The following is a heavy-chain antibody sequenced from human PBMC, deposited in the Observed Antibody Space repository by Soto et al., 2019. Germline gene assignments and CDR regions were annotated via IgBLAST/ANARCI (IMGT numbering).Heavy chain of an antibody. Sequence: SEPLSLTCTVSGGSISSAYAYWSWIRQPPGKGLEWIGYIYYGGITHYNPSLKSRVTISVDTSKNQFSLKLSSVTAADTAVYYCARAEGLLEMATIWGQGTLVTVSS. CDR1: GGSISSAYAY. J-gene: IGHJ4*02. D-gene: IGHD5-12*01. CDR2: IYYGGIT. V-gene: IGHV4-61*01. CDR3: ARAEGLLEMATI.